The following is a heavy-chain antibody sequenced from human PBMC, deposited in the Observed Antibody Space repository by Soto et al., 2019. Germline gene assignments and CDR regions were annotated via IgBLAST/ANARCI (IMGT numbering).Heavy chain of an antibody. V-gene: IGHV3-23*01. CDR2: ISSSGGST. D-gene: IGHD4-17*01. CDR1: GFPFSTYA. Sequence: EELLLESGGGLVQPGGSLRLSCVASGFPFSTYAMTWVRQAPGKGLEWVSAISSSGGSTYYPNSVKGRFTISRDNSKNTLYLQMNSLRGEDTAVYYCAQTVTFDCWGQGTLVTVSS. J-gene: IGHJ4*02. CDR3: AQTVTFDC.